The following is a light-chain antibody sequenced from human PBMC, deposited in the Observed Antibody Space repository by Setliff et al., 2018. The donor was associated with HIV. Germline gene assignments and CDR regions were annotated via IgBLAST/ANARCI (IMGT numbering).Light chain of an antibody. CDR1: SSDLGSYHL. CDR3: CSYVAGSHYV. CDR2: EGS. V-gene: IGLV2-23*01. J-gene: IGLJ1*01. Sequence: QSALTQPASVSGSPGQSITISCTGTSSDLGSYHLVSWYQHHPDKAPKLMIYEGSQRPSGVSTRFSGSTSGDTASLTIAGLQAEDEADYYCCSYVAGSHYVFGTGTKVTVL.